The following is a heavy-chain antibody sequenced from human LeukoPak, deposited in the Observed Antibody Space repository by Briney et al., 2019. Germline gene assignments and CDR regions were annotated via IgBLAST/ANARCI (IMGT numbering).Heavy chain of an antibody. Sequence: GGSLRLSCAASGFTFSSYSMNWVRQAPGKGLEWVSYISSSSSTIYYADSVKGRFTISRDNAKNSLYLQMNSLRAEDTAVYYCAREVRGGDYDYWGQGTLVTVS. D-gene: IGHD2-21*01. J-gene: IGHJ4*02. V-gene: IGHV3-48*04. CDR2: ISSSSSTI. CDR3: AREVRGGDYDY. CDR1: GFTFSSYS.